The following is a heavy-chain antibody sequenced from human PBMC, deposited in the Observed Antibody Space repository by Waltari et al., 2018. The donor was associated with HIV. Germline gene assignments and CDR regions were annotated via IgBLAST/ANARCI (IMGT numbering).Heavy chain of an antibody. CDR2: INAGNCNT. D-gene: IGHD3-22*01. J-gene: IGHJ6*02. CDR3: VREKKGIGVYYAMDV. CDR1: GYTFSTFA. V-gene: IGHV1-3*01. Sequence: QVQLVQSGAEVKKPGASVKVSCKASGYTFSTFAMHWVRQAPGQRLEWLGWINAGNCNTKYSQNFQDRVTITRDTSASTAYMELSSLRSEDTALYYCVREKKGIGVYYAMDVWGQGTAVTVSS.